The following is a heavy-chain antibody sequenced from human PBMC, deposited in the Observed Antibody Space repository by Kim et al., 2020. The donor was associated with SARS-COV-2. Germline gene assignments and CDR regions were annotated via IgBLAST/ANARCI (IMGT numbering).Heavy chain of an antibody. Sequence: FADSVKGRFTISRDNSKNTLYLQMNSLRGEDTAVYFCAKVRIGTTGDFDYWGQGTLVTVSS. J-gene: IGHJ4*02. V-gene: IGHV3-30*02. CDR3: AKVRIGTTGDFDY. D-gene: IGHD1-7*01.